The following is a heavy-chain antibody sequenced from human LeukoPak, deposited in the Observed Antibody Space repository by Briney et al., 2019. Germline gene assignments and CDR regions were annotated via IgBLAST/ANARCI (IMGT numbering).Heavy chain of an antibody. Sequence: PGGSLRLSCAASGFTFSSYSMNWVRQAPGKGLEWVSSISSSSSYIYYADSVKGRFTISRDNAKNSLYLQMNSLRAEDTAVYYCARITYCSGTSCYGGAYYYYYYMDVWGKGTTVTVSS. CDR3: ARITYCSGTSCYGGAYYYYYYMDV. CDR1: GFTFSSYS. V-gene: IGHV3-21*01. J-gene: IGHJ6*03. CDR2: ISSSSSYI. D-gene: IGHD2-2*01.